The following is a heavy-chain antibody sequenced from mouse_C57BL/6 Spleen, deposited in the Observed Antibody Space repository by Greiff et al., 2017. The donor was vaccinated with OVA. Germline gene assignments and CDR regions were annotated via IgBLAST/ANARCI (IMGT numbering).Heavy chain of an antibody. J-gene: IGHJ4*01. Sequence: QVHVKQSGAELVRPGTSVKVSCKASGYAFTNYLIEWVKQRPGQGLEWIGVINPGSGGTNYKEKFKGKATLTADKSSSTAYMQLSSLTSEDSAVYFCARGGDSGPMDYWGQGTSVTVSS. CDR1: GYAFTNYL. V-gene: IGHV1-54*01. CDR3: ARGGDSGPMDY. D-gene: IGHD3-2*02. CDR2: INPGSGGT.